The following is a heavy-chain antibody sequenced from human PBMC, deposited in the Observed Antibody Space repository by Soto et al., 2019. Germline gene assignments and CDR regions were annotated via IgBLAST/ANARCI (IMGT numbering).Heavy chain of an antibody. CDR3: ARDLIYDFWSGYWGSPLSTT. Sequence: PSETLSLTCNVSGGSISSGGYYWSWIRQHSGKGLEWIGYIYYSGSTYYNPSLKSRVTISVDTSKNQFSLKLSSVTAADTAVYYCARDLIYDFWSGYWGSPLSTTWGQGTLVTVSS. V-gene: IGHV4-31*03. CDR1: GGSISSGGYY. CDR2: IYYSGST. D-gene: IGHD3-3*01. J-gene: IGHJ4*02.